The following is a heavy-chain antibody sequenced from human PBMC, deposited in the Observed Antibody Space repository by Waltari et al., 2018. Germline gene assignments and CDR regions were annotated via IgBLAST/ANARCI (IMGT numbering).Heavy chain of an antibody. J-gene: IGHJ3*02. CDR3: ARESGYCSSTSCYPDAFDI. D-gene: IGHD2-2*01. Sequence: QLQLQESGSGLVKPSQTLSLTCAVSGGSISSGGYSWSWIRQPPGKGMEWIGYIYHSGSTSYTPSLKSRVTISVDRSKNQFSLKLSSVTAADTAVYYCARESGYCSSTSCYPDAFDIWGQGTMVTVSS. CDR2: IYHSGST. CDR1: GGSISSGGYS. V-gene: IGHV4-30-2*01.